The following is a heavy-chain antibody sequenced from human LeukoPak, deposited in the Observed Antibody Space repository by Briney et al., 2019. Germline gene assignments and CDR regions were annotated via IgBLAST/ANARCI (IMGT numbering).Heavy chain of an antibody. V-gene: IGHV1-69*01. CDR1: GGTFSSYA. CDR3: ARDKRVAVAGTYIYYYYMDV. Sequence: SVKVSCKASGGTFSSYAISWVRQAPGQGLEWMGGIMPIFGTANYAQKFQGRVTITADESSSTAYMELSSLRSEDTAVYYCARDKRVAVAGTYIYYYYMDVWGNGTTVTISS. J-gene: IGHJ6*03. CDR2: IMPIFGTA. D-gene: IGHD6-19*01.